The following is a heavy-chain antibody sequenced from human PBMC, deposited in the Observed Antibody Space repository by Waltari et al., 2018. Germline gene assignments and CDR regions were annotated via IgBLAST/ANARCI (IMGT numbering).Heavy chain of an antibody. CDR2: INAGNGNT. CDR1: GYTFTSYA. D-gene: IGHD1-26*01. Sequence: QVQLVQSGAEVKKPGASVKVSCKASGYTFTSYAMHWVRQAPGQRLEWMGWINAGNGNTKYSQKFQGRVSITRDTSASTAYMELSSLRSEDTAVYYCARHLSRSPTTTFDYWGQGTLVTVSS. CDR3: ARHLSRSPTTTFDY. J-gene: IGHJ4*02. V-gene: IGHV1-3*01.